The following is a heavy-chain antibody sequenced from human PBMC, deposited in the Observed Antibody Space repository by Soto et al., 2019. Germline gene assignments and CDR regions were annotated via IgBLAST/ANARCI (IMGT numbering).Heavy chain of an antibody. J-gene: IGHJ3*02. V-gene: IGHV2-5*02. CDR2: IYWDEDK. D-gene: IGHD2-2*01. CDR1: GFSLSTSGVG. Sequence: QITLKESGHTLVKPTQTLTLTCPSSGFSLSTSGVGVGWIRQPPVKALAWFARIYWDEDKRYSPSLKSRLTITKDTSKNQVVLTINNMDPVYTATYYCAHRYCSSTSCCEWDAFDIWGQWTMVTVSS. CDR3: AHRYCSSTSCCEWDAFDI.